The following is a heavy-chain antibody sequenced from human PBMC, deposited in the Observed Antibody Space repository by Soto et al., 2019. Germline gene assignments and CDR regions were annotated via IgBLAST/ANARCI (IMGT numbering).Heavy chain of an antibody. J-gene: IGHJ4*02. Sequence: EVQLVESGGGLIQPGGSLRLSCVASGFIVSSNQMSWVRQAPGKGLEWVSVIYSGHTTYYADSVEGRFTISRDDSKNTLYLQMNSLRGEDTAVYYCAKGEAVAGTEFDYWGQGTLVTVSS. CDR3: AKGEAVAGTEFDY. D-gene: IGHD6-13*01. CDR1: GFIVSSNQ. CDR2: IYSGHTT. V-gene: IGHV3-53*01.